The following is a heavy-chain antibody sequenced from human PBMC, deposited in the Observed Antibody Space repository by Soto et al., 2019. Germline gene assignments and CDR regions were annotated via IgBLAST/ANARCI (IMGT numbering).Heavy chain of an antibody. J-gene: IGHJ4*02. CDR3: AKENQHLVHDY. Sequence: WIRQPPGKGLEWVAVISHDGSDKYYADSMKGRFIISRDNSENTLFLNMNSLKPEDTAVYYCAKENQHLVHDYWGQGTLVTVSS. D-gene: IGHD6-13*01. CDR2: ISHDGSDK. V-gene: IGHV3-30*18.